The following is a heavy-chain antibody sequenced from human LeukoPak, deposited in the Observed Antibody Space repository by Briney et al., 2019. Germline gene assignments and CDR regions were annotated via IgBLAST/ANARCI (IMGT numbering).Heavy chain of an antibody. V-gene: IGHV2-5*01. CDR1: GFSLSTSGVG. J-gene: IGHJ4*02. CDR2: VYWNDDK. CDR3: AHRRADGDGYSSGFDY. Sequence: SGPTLVNPTQTLTLTCTFSGFSLSTSGVGVGWIRQPPGKALEWLALVYWNDDKRHSPFLKSRLTITKDTSKNQVVLTMTNMDPVDTATYYCAHRRADGDGYSSGFDYWGQGTLVTVSS. D-gene: IGHD2-21*01.